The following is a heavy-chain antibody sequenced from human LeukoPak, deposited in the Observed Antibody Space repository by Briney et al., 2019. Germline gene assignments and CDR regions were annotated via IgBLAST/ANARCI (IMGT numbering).Heavy chain of an antibody. CDR1: GFTFSTYW. V-gene: IGHV3-74*01. J-gene: IGHJ4*02. CDR2: IDNDGTTT. CDR3: AKSLGAPDDY. Sequence: GGSLRLSCTASGFTFSTYWVHWVRQAPGKGLVWVSRIDNDGTTTNYAASVKGRFAISRDNAKNTLYLQMNSLRAEDTAVYYCAKSLGAPDDYWGQGTLVTVSS. D-gene: IGHD1-26*01.